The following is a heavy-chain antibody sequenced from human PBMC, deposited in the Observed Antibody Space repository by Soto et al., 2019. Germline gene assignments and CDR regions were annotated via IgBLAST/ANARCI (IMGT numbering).Heavy chain of an antibody. Sequence: LSLTCTVSGGSISSGGYYWSWIRQHPGKGLEWIGYIYYSGSTYYNPSLKSRVTISVDTSKNQFSLKLSSVTAADTAVYYCASLPYGSGIHYFDYWGQGTLVTVSS. D-gene: IGHD3-10*01. V-gene: IGHV4-31*03. J-gene: IGHJ4*02. CDR3: ASLPYGSGIHYFDY. CDR2: IYYSGST. CDR1: GGSISSGGYY.